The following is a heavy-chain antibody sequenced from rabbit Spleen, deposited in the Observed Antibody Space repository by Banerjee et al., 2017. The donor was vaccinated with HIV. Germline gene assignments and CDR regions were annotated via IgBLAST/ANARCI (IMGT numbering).Heavy chain of an antibody. CDR2: IGPGFGVT. V-gene: IGHV1S47*01. D-gene: IGHD4-1*01. J-gene: IGHJ4*01. Sequence: VESGGGLVQPGESLKVSCKASGIHFSSYSISWVRQAPGKGPEWIAYIGPGFGVTDYANSVKGRFTISGDNAQNTVFLQMTSLTAADTATYFCARGVYSSGWGVDLGYFNLWGPGTLVTVS. CDR1: GIHFSSYS. CDR3: ARGVYSSGWGVDLGYFNL.